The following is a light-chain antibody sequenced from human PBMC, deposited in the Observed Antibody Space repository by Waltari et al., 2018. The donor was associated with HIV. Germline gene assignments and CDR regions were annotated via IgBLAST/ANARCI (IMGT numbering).Light chain of an antibody. J-gene: IGKJ1*01. V-gene: IGKV2-28*01. CDR2: LGS. CDR3: MQPLQTPWT. Sequence: DIVMTQSPLSLPVTPGEPASISCRSSQSLLHSNGYTHLDWYLQKPGQSPQLLIYLGSNRASGVPEMFSGSGSGTNFTLRIGRVAAEDVGVYYCMQPLQTPWTFGQGTKVEIK. CDR1: QSLLHSNGYTH.